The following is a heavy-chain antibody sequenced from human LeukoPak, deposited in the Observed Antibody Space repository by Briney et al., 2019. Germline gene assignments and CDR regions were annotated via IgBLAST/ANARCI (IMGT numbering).Heavy chain of an antibody. J-gene: IGHJ3*02. V-gene: IGHV1-69*05. CDR1: GGTFSSYA. CDR2: IIPIFGTA. CDR3: ARTSRDGYNYGGGAFDI. Sequence: GASVKVSCKASGGTFSSYAISWVRQAPGQGLEWMGGIIPIFGTANYAQKFQGRVTITTDESTSTAYMELSSLRSEDAAVYYCARTSRDGYNYGGGAFDIWGQGTMVTVSS. D-gene: IGHD5-24*01.